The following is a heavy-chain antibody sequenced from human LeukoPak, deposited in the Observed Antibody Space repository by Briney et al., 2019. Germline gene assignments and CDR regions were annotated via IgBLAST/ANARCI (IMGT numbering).Heavy chain of an antibody. CDR3: ARDRDGYNTAALD. Sequence: PGGSLRLSCATSKFNFGTYGMSWVRQAPGKGLEWVGRIKSKPDGGTTDYAAPVKGRFTISRDNSKNTLYLQMNSLRAEDTAVYYCARDRDGYNTAALDWGQGTLVTVSS. D-gene: IGHD5-24*01. CDR2: IKSKPDGGTT. CDR1: KFNFGTYG. V-gene: IGHV3-15*01. J-gene: IGHJ4*02.